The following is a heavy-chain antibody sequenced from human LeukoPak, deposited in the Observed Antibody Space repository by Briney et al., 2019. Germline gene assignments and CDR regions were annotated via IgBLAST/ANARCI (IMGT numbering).Heavy chain of an antibody. V-gene: IGHV1-69*05. D-gene: IGHD3-22*01. CDR3: AGAPLTMIVNDAFDI. J-gene: IGHJ3*02. CDR2: IIPIFGTA. Sequence: GASVKVSCKASGGTFSSYAISWVRQAPGQGLEWIGGIIPIFGTANYAQKFQGRVTITTDESTSTAYMELSSLRSEDTAVYYCAGAPLTMIVNDAFDIWGQGTMVTVSS. CDR1: GGTFSSYA.